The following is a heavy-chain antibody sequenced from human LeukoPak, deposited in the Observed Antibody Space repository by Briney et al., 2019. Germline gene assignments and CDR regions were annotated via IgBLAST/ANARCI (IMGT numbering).Heavy chain of an antibody. CDR2: IYHSGST. J-gene: IGHJ4*02. D-gene: IGHD6-13*01. CDR1: GDSISSYY. Sequence: SDTLSLTCTVSGDSISSYYWSWIRQPTGKGLEGIGYIYHSGSTNYNPSLKSRVTILADTSKDQFSLKLASVTAADTAVYYCATGYSSTWYYFDYWGQGTLVTVSS. CDR3: ATGYSSTWYYFDY. V-gene: IGHV4-59*07.